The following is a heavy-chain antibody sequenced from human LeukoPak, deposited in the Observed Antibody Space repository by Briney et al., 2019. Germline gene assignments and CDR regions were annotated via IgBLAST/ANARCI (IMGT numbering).Heavy chain of an antibody. V-gene: IGHV1-18*01. J-gene: IGHJ3*02. D-gene: IGHD2-2*02. CDR1: GGTFSSYA. CDR3: ARVRVVPAAITAFDI. Sequence: ASVKVSCKASGGTFSSYAISWVRQAPGQGLEWMGWISAYNGNTNYAQKLHGRVTMTTDTSTSTAYMQLRSLRSDDTAVYYCARVRVVPAAITAFDIWGQGTMVTVSS. CDR2: ISAYNGNT.